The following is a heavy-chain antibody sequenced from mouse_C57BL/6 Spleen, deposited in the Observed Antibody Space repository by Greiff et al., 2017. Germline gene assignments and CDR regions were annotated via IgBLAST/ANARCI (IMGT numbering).Heavy chain of an antibody. J-gene: IGHJ1*03. Sequence: QVQLKQPGAELVRPGSSVKLSCKASGYTFTSYWMDWVKQRPGQGLEWIGNIYPSDSETNYNQKFKDKATLTVDKSSSTAYMQLSSLTSEDSAVYYCARWGSSYDWYFDVWGTGTTVTVSS. CDR3: ARWGSSYDWYFDV. CDR1: GYTFTSYW. V-gene: IGHV1-61*01. D-gene: IGHD1-1*01. CDR2: IYPSDSET.